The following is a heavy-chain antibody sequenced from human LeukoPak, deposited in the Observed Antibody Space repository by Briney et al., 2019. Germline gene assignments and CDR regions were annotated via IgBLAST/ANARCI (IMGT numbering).Heavy chain of an antibody. CDR3: ARSSERKYYFDY. V-gene: IGHV3-49*04. CDR2: IRSKASGGTT. D-gene: IGHD3-22*01. J-gene: IGHJ4*02. Sequence: GGSLRLSCTASGFTFGDYSMSWVRQAPGKGLEWVGFIRSKASGGTTEYAASVKGRFTISRDDSKSIAYLQMNSLKSEDTAVYYCARSSERKYYFDYWGREPWSPSPQ. CDR1: GFTFGDYS.